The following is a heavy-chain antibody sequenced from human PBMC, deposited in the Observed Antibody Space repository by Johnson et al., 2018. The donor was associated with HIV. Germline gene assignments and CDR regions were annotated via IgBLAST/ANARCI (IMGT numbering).Heavy chain of an antibody. Sequence: VQLVESGGGLVRPGGSLRLSCAASGFTFSDYYMTWIRQAPGKGLECVSYISSSGRTIYYADSVKGRFNISRDNSKNTLYLQMNSLRAEDAAVYYCAKPPSMGADAFDIWGQGTMVTVSS. V-gene: IGHV3-11*04. CDR1: GFTFSDYY. J-gene: IGHJ3*02. D-gene: IGHD3-16*01. CDR2: ISSSGRTI. CDR3: AKPPSMGADAFDI.